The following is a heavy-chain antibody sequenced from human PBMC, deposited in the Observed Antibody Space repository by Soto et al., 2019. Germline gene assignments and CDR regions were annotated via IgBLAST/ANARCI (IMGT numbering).Heavy chain of an antibody. CDR1: GYTFTTYV. V-gene: IGHV1-3*01. J-gene: IGHJ6*02. Sequence: QVQLVQSGAEVKKPGASVKVSCKASGYTFTTYVMHWERQAPGQRLEWMGWINAGNDNTKYSQKFQGRVTITRDTSASTVYMELSSLSSEDTAVYYCARVGHYYYGMDVWGQGTTVTVS. CDR3: ARVGHYYYGMDV. D-gene: IGHD3-3*01. CDR2: INAGNDNT.